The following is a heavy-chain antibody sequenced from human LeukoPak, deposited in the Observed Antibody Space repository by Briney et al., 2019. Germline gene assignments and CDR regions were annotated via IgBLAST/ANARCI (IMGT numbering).Heavy chain of an antibody. D-gene: IGHD3-22*01. J-gene: IGHJ1*01. V-gene: IGHV3-53*01. CDR2: IYSGGST. CDR1: GFTVSSNY. CDR3: ARDLGYYDSSGYYYSYFQH. Sequence: PGGSLRLSCAASGFTVSSNYMSWVRQAPGKGLEWVPVIYSGGSTYYADSVKGRFTISRDNSKNTLYLQMNSLRAEDTAVYYCARDLGYYDSSGYYYSYFQHWGQGTLVTVSS.